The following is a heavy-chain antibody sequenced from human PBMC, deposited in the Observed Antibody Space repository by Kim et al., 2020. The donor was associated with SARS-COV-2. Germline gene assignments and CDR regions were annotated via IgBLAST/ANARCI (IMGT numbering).Heavy chain of an antibody. CDR2: INGSGSTI. D-gene: IGHD5-18*01. Sequence: GGSLRLSCTASGFTFSSYEMHWVRQAPGKGLEWVSLINGSGSTIYYADSVRGRFTISRDNDKNILFLQMNSLRAEDTAVYYCARGLKYSPFDYSGLGTRV. V-gene: IGHV3-48*03. J-gene: IGHJ4*02. CDR1: GFTFSSYE. CDR3: ARGLKYSPFDY.